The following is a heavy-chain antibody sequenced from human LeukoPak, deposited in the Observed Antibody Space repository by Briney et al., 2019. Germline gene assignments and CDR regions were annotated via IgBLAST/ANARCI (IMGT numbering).Heavy chain of an antibody. J-gene: IGHJ3*02. V-gene: IGHV4-34*01. CDR3: ARVITGTTRRAFDI. D-gene: IGHD1-7*01. CDR1: GGSFSGYY. CDR2: INHSGST. Sequence: SETLSLTCAVYGGSFSGYYWSWIRQPPGKGLEWIGEINHSGSTNYNPSLKSRVTISVDTSKNQFSLKLSSVTAADTAVYYCARVITGTTRRAFDIWGQGTMVTVSS.